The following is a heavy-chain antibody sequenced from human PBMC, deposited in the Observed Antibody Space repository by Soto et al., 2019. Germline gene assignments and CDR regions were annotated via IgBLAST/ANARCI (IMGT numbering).Heavy chain of an antibody. CDR3: AKGGRQWLVTSDFNY. D-gene: IGHD6-19*01. Sequence: VQLVESGGGVVQPGRSLRLSCAASGFTFSDYAMHWVRQAPGKGLEWVAVVSHGGRNTHYADSVKGRFTISRDSSKKTVDLEMSSLRAEDTDVYYCAKGGRQWLVTSDFNYWGQGALVTVSS. CDR2: VSHGGRNT. V-gene: IGHV3-30*18. J-gene: IGHJ4*02. CDR1: GFTFSDYA.